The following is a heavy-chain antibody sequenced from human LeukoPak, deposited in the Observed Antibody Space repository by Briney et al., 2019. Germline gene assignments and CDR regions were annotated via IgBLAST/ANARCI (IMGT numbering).Heavy chain of an antibody. CDR2: MHPIDGRT. J-gene: IGHJ4*02. CDR1: GYTFTSHD. V-gene: IGHV1-8*01. Sequence: ASVKVSCKASGYTFTSHDINWVRQATGQGLEWMGWMHPIDGRTGYAQKFQGRVAMTTDTSTSTAYMELRSLRSDDTAVYYCARDHSQGGYYDILTGLSLDYWGQGTLVTVSS. CDR3: ARDHSQGGYYDILTGLSLDY. D-gene: IGHD3-9*01.